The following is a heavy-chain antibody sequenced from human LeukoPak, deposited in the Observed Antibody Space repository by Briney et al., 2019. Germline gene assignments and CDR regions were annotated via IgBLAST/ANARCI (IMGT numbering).Heavy chain of an antibody. CDR3: ARDLSEYGWFGELYY. Sequence: GGSLRLSCAASGFTFSSYWMHWVRQAPGEGLVWVSRINSDGRSTNYADSVKGRFTISRDNAKNTLYLQRNSLRAEDTAVYYCARDLSEYGWFGELYYWGQGTLVTVSS. CDR2: INSDGRST. J-gene: IGHJ4*02. V-gene: IGHV3-74*01. D-gene: IGHD3-10*01. CDR1: GFTFSSYW.